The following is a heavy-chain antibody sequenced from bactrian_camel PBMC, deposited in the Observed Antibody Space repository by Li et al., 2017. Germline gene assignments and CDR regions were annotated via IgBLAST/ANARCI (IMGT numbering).Heavy chain of an antibody. CDR1: GYTYKRLC. Sequence: HVQLVESGGGSVQAGGSLRLSCLASGYTYKRLCLAWFRQAPGKAREGVASVDSDGTTSYADAVKGRFTISKDNAKNTLNLQMNNLKPEDTAMYYCALRGGFCSRYPVTDFPVWGQGTQVTVS. CDR3: ALRGGFCSRYPVTDFPV. CDR2: VDSDGTT. D-gene: IGHD3*01. V-gene: IGHV3S55*01. J-gene: IGHJ4*01.